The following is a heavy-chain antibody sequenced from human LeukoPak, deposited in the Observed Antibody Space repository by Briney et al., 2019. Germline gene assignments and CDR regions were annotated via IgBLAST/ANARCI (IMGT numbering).Heavy chain of an antibody. J-gene: IGHJ4*02. Sequence: SETLSLTCTVSGGSISSYYWSWIRQPPGKGLEWIGYIYYSGSTNYNPSLKSRVTISVDTSKNQFSLKLSSVTAADTAVYYCARTAVAGIDYWGQGTLVTVSS. CDR1: GGSISSYY. CDR3: ARTAVAGIDY. CDR2: IYYSGST. V-gene: IGHV4-59*01. D-gene: IGHD6-19*01.